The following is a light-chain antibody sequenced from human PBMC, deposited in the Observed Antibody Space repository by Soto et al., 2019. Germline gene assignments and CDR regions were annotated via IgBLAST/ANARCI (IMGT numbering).Light chain of an antibody. CDR3: LLYYGGAQLV. V-gene: IGLV7-43*01. Sequence: QTVVTQAPSLTVSPGGTVTLTCASSTCAVTSGNYPSWFQQRPGQSPRTLIYTTNSKHSWTPARFSGSLLGDKADLTLSSVQPEDEADYYCLLYYGGAQLVFGGGTKLTVL. CDR2: TTN. J-gene: IGLJ3*02. CDR1: TCAVTSGNY.